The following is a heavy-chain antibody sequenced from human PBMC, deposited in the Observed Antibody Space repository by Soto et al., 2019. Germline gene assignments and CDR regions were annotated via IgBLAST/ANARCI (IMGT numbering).Heavy chain of an antibody. CDR3: ARDFPLAYEQWLGNVDV. J-gene: IGHJ4*02. D-gene: IGHD6-19*01. V-gene: IGHV3-21*01. CDR2: ISSSSSYI. Sequence: GGSLRLSCAASGFTFSSYSMNWVRQAPGKGLEWVSSISSSSSYIYYADSVKGRFTISRDNAKNSLYLQMNSLRAEDTAVYYCARDFPLAYEQWLGNVDVWGQGTLVTVSS. CDR1: GFTFSSYS.